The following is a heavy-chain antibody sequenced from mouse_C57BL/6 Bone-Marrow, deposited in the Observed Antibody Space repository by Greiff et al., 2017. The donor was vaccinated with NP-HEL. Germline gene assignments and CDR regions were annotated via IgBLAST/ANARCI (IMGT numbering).Heavy chain of an antibody. V-gene: IGHV1-61*01. CDR1: GYTFTSYW. CDR2: IYPSDSVT. D-gene: IGHD1-1*01. J-gene: IGHJ1*03. CDR3: ARAGLLEYIDD. Sequence: QVQLQQPGAELVRPGSSVKLSCKASGYTFTSYWMAWVKQRPGQGLEWIGYIYPSDSVTHYNQKFKDKATLTVDKSSSTAYMQLSRLTSDDSAVYYCARAGLLEYIDDWGTGTTVTVSS.